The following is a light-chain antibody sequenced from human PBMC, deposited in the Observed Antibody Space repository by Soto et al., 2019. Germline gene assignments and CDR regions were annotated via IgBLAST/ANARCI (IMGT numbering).Light chain of an antibody. V-gene: IGKV1-39*01. J-gene: IGKJ3*01. CDR2: DAS. Sequence: IQMTQSPSSLSASVGDRVTITCRASQGIRNDLGWYQQKPGKAPNLLIFDASTLESGVPSRFSGSGSGTDFTLTIRNLQPEDCATYYCQQSYSIPQTFGPGTKVDIK. CDR3: QQSYSIPQT. CDR1: QGIRND.